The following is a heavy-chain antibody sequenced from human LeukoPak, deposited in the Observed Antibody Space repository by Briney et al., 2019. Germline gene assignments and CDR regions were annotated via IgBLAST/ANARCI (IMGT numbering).Heavy chain of an antibody. CDR3: ARGYCSSTSCYGGSY. Sequence: ASVKVSCKASGYTITTYAMNWVRQAPGQGLEWMGWINTNTGNPTYAQGFTGRFVFSLDTSVSTAYLQISSLKAEDTAVYYCARGYCSSTSCYGGSYWGQGTLVTVSS. CDR1: GYTITTYA. D-gene: IGHD2-2*01. CDR2: INTNTGNP. V-gene: IGHV7-4-1*02. J-gene: IGHJ4*02.